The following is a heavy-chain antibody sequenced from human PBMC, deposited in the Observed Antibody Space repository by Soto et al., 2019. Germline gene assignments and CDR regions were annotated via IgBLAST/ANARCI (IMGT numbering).Heavy chain of an antibody. J-gene: IGHJ4*02. CDR3: ARDPNYYDSSHPY. CDR2: IYYSGST. D-gene: IGHD3-22*01. CDR1: GGSISSSSYY. Sequence: PSETLSLTCTVSGGSISSSSYYWGWIRQPPGKGLEWIGSIYYSGSTYYNPSLKSRVTISVDTSKNQFSLKLSSVTAADTAVYYCARDPNYYDSSHPYWGQGTLVTVSS. V-gene: IGHV4-39*02.